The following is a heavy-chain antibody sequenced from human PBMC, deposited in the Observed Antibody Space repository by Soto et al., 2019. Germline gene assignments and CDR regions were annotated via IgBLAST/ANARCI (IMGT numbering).Heavy chain of an antibody. J-gene: IGHJ6*02. D-gene: IGHD2-2*01. CDR1: GGTFSSYA. Sequence: ASVKVSCKASGGTFSSYAISWVRQAPGQGLEWMGGIIPIFGTANYAQKFQGRVTITADESTSTAYMELSSLRSEDTAVYYCASKGSCSSTSCYGTYYYYYGMDVWGQGTTVTVSS. CDR2: IIPIFGTA. CDR3: ASKGSCSSTSCYGTYYYYYGMDV. V-gene: IGHV1-69*13.